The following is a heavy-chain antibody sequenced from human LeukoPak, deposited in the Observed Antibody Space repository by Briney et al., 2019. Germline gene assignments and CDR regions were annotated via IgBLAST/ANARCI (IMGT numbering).Heavy chain of an antibody. CDR2: IYYSGST. J-gene: IGHJ2*01. Sequence: SETLSLTCTVSGGSISSYYWSWIRQPPGKGLEWIGYIYYSGSTNYNPSLKSRVTISVDTSKNQLSLKLSSVTAADTAVYYCARVLAVAGTWYFDLWGRGTLVTVSS. D-gene: IGHD6-19*01. CDR3: ARVLAVAGTWYFDL. V-gene: IGHV4-59*01. CDR1: GGSISSYY.